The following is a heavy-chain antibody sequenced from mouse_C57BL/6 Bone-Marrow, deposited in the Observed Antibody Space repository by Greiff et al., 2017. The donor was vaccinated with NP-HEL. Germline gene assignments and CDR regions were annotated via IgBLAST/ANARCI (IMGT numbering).Heavy chain of an antibody. V-gene: IGHV5-12*01. D-gene: IGHD1-1*01. CDR3: ARGNYGSSYDY. J-gene: IGHJ2*01. CDR2: ISNGGGST. CDR1: GFTFSDYY. Sequence: EVQRVESGGGLVQPGGSLKLSCAASGFTFSDYYMYWVRQTPEKRLEWVAYISNGGGSTYYPDTVKGRVTISRDNAKNTVYLQMSRLKSDDTAMYYCARGNYGSSYDYWGQGTTLTVSS.